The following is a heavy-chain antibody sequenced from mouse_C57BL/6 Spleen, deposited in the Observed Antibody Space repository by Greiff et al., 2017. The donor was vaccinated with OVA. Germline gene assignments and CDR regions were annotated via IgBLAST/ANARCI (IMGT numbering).Heavy chain of an antibody. CDR1: GYSITSGYY. CDR3: AREGNYDYDGGAFDV. V-gene: IGHV3-6*01. J-gene: IGHJ1*03. CDR2: ISYDGSN. D-gene: IGHD2-4*01. Sequence: EVQLQESGPGLVKPSQSLSLTCSVTGYSITSGYYWNWIRQFPGNKLEWMGYISYDGSNNYNPSLKNRISITRDTSKNQFFLKLNSVTTEDTATYYCAREGNYDYDGGAFDVWGTGTTVTVSS.